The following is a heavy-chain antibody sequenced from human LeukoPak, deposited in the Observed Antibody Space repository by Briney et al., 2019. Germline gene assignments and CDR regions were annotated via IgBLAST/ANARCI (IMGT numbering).Heavy chain of an antibody. Sequence: GGSLRLSCAASGFTFSTSWMSWLRQAPGKGLEWVANAKEDGSDKYYVGSVKGRFTVSRDKAKSSLYLQMNSLRAEDTAVYYCATSRHNSFDPWGQGTLVTVSS. CDR1: GFTFSTSW. D-gene: IGHD1-1*01. CDR3: ATSRHNSFDP. CDR2: AKEDGSDK. J-gene: IGHJ5*02. V-gene: IGHV3-7*05.